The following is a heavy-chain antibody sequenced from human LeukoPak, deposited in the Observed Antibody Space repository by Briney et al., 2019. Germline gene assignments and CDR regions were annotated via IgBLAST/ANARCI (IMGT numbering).Heavy chain of an antibody. D-gene: IGHD5-18*01. CDR3: AKGILYYYYYMDV. V-gene: IGHV3-23*01. J-gene: IGHJ6*03. Sequence: GGSLRLSCAASGFTFSSYAMSWVRQAPGKGLEWVSAISGSGGSTYYADSVKGRFTIPRDNSKNTLYLQMNSLRAEDTAVYYCAKGILYYYYYMDVWGKGTTVTVSS. CDR1: GFTFSSYA. CDR2: ISGSGGST.